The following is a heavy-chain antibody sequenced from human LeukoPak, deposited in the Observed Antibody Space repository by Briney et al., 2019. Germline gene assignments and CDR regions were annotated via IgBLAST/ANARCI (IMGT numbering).Heavy chain of an antibody. CDR2: ISSSSSTI. Sequence: GGSLRLSCAASGFTFSSYSMNWVRQAPGKGLEWVSYISSSSSTIYYADSVKGRFTISRDNAKNSLYLQMNSLRAEDTAVYYCARDSIAAAYFSDYWGQGTLVTVSS. CDR1: GFTFSSYS. V-gene: IGHV3-48*04. J-gene: IGHJ4*02. D-gene: IGHD6-13*01. CDR3: ARDSIAAAYFSDY.